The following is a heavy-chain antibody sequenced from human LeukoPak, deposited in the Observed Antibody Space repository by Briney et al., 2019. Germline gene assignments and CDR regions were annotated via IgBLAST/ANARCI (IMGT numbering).Heavy chain of an antibody. V-gene: IGHV3-49*04. CDR3: TREGVRYFDWLSSSGDLYY. CDR1: GFTFGDYA. Sequence: GGSLRLSCTASGFTFGDYAMSWVRQAPGKGLEWVGFIRSKAYGGTTEYAASVKGRFTISRDDSKSIAYLQMNSLKTEDTAVYYCTREGVRYFDWLSSSGDLYYWGQGTLVTVSS. D-gene: IGHD3-9*01. CDR2: IRSKAYGGTT. J-gene: IGHJ4*02.